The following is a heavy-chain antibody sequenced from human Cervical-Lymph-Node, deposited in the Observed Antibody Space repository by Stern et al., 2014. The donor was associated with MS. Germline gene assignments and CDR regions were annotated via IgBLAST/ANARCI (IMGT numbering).Heavy chain of an antibody. CDR1: GGSISNNNFY. D-gene: IGHD6-13*01. CDR2: ISYSGST. J-gene: IGHJ5*01. Sequence: QVQLQESGPGLVKPSETLSLTCPASGGSISNNNFYWGWIRQPPGKGLEWLGRISYSGSTYYTPSLKSRVSISVDTSTVSLKVTSVTVADTAVYYCARGVRGQQLVRWFDSWNQGTLVIVSS. V-gene: IGHV4-39*02. CDR3: ARGVRGQQLVRWFDS.